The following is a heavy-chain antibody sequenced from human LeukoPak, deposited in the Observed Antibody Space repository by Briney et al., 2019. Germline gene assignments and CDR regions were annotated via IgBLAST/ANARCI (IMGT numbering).Heavy chain of an antibody. D-gene: IGHD1-7*01. CDR1: GYTFTSYA. J-gene: IGHJ4*02. Sequence: ASVKVSCKASGYTFTSYAMHWVRQAPGQRLEWMGWINAGNGNTKYSQNFQGRVTITRDTSASTAYMELRSLRSEDTAVYYCASSREGRVDSETRLVDYRGQGTLVTVSS. V-gene: IGHV1-3*01. CDR3: ASSREGRVDSETRLVDY. CDR2: INAGNGNT.